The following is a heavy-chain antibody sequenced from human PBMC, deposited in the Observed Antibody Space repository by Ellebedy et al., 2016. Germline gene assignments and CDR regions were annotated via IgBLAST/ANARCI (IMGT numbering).Heavy chain of an antibody. CDR3: ARDRTTIIHDF. V-gene: IGHV1-2*02. J-gene: IGHJ4*02. CDR1: GYIFTGYF. Sequence: ASVKVSCKASGYIFTGYFMHWVRQAPGQGLEWMAWINPNSGGTKYAQQFQGRVTMTRDTSISTAYLELSSLRSDDTAVYYCARDRTTIIHDFWGQGTLVTVSS. D-gene: IGHD1-14*01. CDR2: INPNSGGT.